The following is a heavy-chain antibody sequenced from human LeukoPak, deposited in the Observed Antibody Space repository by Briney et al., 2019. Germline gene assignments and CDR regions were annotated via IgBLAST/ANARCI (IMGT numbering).Heavy chain of an antibody. CDR1: GGSITNTAYY. J-gene: IGHJ3*02. Sequence: SETLSLTCTVSGGSITNTAYYWGWVRQPPGKGLEWIGSIYHSGSTYYNATLKSRVTISVDTSKNQFSLRVNSVTAADTAVYYCARAGYCTNGVCSFDAFDIWGQGTMVTVSS. D-gene: IGHD2-8*01. V-gene: IGHV4-39*01. CDR2: IYHSGST. CDR3: ARAGYCTNGVCSFDAFDI.